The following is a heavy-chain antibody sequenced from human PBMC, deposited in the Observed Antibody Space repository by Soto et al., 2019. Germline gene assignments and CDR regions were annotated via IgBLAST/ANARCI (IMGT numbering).Heavy chain of an antibody. V-gene: IGHV3-30*18. Sequence: QVQLVESGGGVIQPGRSLRLSCAASGFTCSVYGMHWVRQAPGKGLEWVAVISHDGTNKFYADSVKGRFTISRDNSRNTLYLQMNTLRADDTAVYYCAKKPPGDWVAMFDYCGQGTLVTVSS. J-gene: IGHJ4*02. D-gene: IGHD2-21*02. CDR3: AKKPPGDWVAMFDY. CDR1: GFTCSVYG. CDR2: ISHDGTNK.